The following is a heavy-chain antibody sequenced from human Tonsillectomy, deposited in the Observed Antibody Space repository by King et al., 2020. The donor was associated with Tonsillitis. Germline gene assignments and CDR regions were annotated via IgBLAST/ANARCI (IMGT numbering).Heavy chain of an antibody. CDR3: ASAVVAATDSYYYYMDV. V-gene: IGHV3-53*04. Sequence: VQLVESGGGLVQPGGSLRLSCAASGFTVSSNYMSWVRQAPGKGLEWVSVIYSGGSTYYADSVKGRFTISRHNSKNTLYLQMNSLRAEDTAVYYCASAVVAATDSYYYYMDVWGKGTTVTVSS. CDR2: IYSGGST. J-gene: IGHJ6*03. CDR1: GFTVSSNY. D-gene: IGHD2-15*01.